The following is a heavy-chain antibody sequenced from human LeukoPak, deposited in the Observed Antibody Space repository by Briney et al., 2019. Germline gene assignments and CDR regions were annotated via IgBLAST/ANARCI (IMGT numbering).Heavy chain of an antibody. D-gene: IGHD4-23*01. V-gene: IGHV1-69*13. CDR2: IIPIFGTA. J-gene: IGHJ3*02. Sequence: SVKVSCKASGYTFTDYYVHWVRQAPGQGLEWMGGIIPIFGTANYAQKFQGRVTITADESTSTAYMELSSLRSEGTAVYYCARGALLRWLDAFDIWGQGTMVTVSS. CDR1: GYTFTDYY. CDR3: ARGALLRWLDAFDI.